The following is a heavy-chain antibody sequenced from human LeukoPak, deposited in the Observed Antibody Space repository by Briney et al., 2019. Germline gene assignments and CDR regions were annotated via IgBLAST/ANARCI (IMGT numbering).Heavy chain of an antibody. V-gene: IGHV3-74*01. CDR1: GFTFSSYW. CDR3: ARGGYHHGFDI. J-gene: IGHJ3*02. CDR2: IDNDGSDT. D-gene: IGHD5-18*01. Sequence: PGGSLRLSCAASGFTFSSYWMSWVRQAPGKGLVWISRIDNDGSDTIYADSVKGRFTISRDNAKNTLYLQMNSLRAEDTAVYYCARGGYHHGFDIWGQGTMVTVSS.